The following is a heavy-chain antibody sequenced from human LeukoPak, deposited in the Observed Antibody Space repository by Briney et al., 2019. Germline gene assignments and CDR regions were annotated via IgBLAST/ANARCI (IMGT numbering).Heavy chain of an antibody. CDR3: ARVRSSGWGKNFDY. CDR2: IYYSGST. J-gene: IGHJ4*02. D-gene: IGHD6-19*01. V-gene: IGHV4-59*01. Sequence: SETLSLTCTVSGGSISSYYWSWIRQPPGEGLEWIGYIYYSGSTNYNPSLKSRVTISVDTSKNQFSLKLSSVTAADTAVYYCARVRSSGWGKNFDYWGQGTLVTVSS. CDR1: GGSISSYY.